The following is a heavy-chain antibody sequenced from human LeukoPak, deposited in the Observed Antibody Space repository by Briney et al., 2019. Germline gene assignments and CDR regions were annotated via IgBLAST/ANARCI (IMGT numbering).Heavy chain of an antibody. J-gene: IGHJ4*02. CDR3: AKQSTARSLGE. V-gene: IGHV3-23*01. D-gene: IGHD6-6*01. CDR1: GFTFSNFA. Sequence: GGSLRLSCAASGFTFSNFAMSWLRQAPGKGLEWVSGISVSGDRTYYADSVRGRFTISRGNSKNTLYLQVNNLRGDDTAVYYCAKQSTARSLGEGGQGTLVTVSS. CDR2: ISVSGDRT.